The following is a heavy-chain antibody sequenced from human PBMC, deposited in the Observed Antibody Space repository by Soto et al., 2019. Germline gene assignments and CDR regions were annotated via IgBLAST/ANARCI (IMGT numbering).Heavy chain of an antibody. CDR2: ISGYNGDT. Sequence: QVQLVQSGAEVKKPGASVKVSCKASGYTFNNYGVTWVRQAPGQGLEWMGWISGYNGDTNYAQKLQGRVTLTTDTSTTTAYMELTSLTSDDTAGYYCARDQSSGWYGKESGMDVWGQGTTVTVSS. CDR1: GYTFNNYG. J-gene: IGHJ6*02. CDR3: ARDQSSGWYGKESGMDV. D-gene: IGHD6-19*01. V-gene: IGHV1-18*01.